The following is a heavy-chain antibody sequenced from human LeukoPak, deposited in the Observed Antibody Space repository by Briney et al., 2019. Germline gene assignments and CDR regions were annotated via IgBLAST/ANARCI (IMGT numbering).Heavy chain of an antibody. V-gene: IGHV3-30*02. CDR2: IRDDGSKK. Sequence: PGGSLRLSCAASGFTFSSYGMNWVRQAPGKGLEWVAFIRDDGSKKYSAESVKGRFTISRDNAKNSLYLQMNSLRAEDTAVYYCAELGITMIGGVWGKGTTVTISS. D-gene: IGHD3-10*02. CDR3: AELGITMIGGV. CDR1: GFTFSSYG. J-gene: IGHJ6*04.